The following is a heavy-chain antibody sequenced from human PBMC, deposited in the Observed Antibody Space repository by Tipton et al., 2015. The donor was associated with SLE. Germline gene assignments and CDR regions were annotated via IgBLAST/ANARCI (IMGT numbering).Heavy chain of an antibody. CDR3: ARLTNWESLGHYMDV. D-gene: IGHD7-27*01. CDR2: IHYSGTT. J-gene: IGHJ6*03. CDR1: GFTFSSYW. Sequence: SLRLSCAASGFTFSSYWMSWVRQAPGKGLEWIGSIHYSGTTYYNPSLKSRITISVDTSKNQFSLKLTSVTAADTAVCYCARLTNWESLGHYMDVWGRGTTVTVSS. V-gene: IGHV4-4*02.